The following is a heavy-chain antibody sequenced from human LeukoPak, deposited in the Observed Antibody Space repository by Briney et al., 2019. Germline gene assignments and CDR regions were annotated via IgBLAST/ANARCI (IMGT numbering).Heavy chain of an antibody. Sequence: GGSLRLSCAASGFTFDDYAMHWVRQAPGKGLEWVSGISWNSGSIGYADSVKGRFTISRDNAKNSLYLQMNSLRAEDTAVYYCARGFIEPHTLHYWGQGTLVTVSS. CDR2: ISWNSGSI. V-gene: IGHV3-9*01. J-gene: IGHJ4*02. CDR3: ARGFIEPHTLHY. CDR1: GFTFDDYA. D-gene: IGHD3-16*02.